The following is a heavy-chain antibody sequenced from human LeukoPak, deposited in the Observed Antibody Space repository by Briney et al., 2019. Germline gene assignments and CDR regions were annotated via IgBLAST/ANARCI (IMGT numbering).Heavy chain of an antibody. CDR1: GYTFTGYW. V-gene: IGHV1-46*01. J-gene: IGHJ4*02. D-gene: IGHD3-10*01. CDR2: ISPSGGST. Sequence: ASVKVSCKAFGYTFTGYWMHWVRQAPGQGPEWMGVISPSGGSTIYAQKFKGRVTLTRDMSTSTDYLELSSLRSEDTAVYYCTGNYYGSGSYADFDYWGQGTLVTVSS. CDR3: TGNYYGSGSYADFDY.